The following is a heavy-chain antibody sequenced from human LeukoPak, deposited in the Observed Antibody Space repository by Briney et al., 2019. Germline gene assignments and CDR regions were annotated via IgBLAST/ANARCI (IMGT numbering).Heavy chain of an antibody. Sequence: PGGSLRLSCAASGYTFSDSAMHWVRRASGKGLEWVGHIRSKANNYAIAYAASVKGRFTISRDDSKNTAYLQMHSLNTEDTAVYYSTRLVGDWGHYSWGQGTLVTVSS. D-gene: IGHD2-21*02. J-gene: IGHJ4*02. CDR2: IRSKANNYAI. V-gene: IGHV3-73*01. CDR1: GYTFSDSA. CDR3: TRLVGDWGHYS.